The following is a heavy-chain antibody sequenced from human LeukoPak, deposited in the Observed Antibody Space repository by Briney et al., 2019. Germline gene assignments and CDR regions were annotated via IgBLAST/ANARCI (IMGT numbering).Heavy chain of an antibody. CDR2: IRYDGSNK. V-gene: IGHV3-30*02. Sequence: GGSLRLSCAASGFTFSSYGMHWVRQAPGKGLEWVAFIRYDGSNKYYADSVKGRFTISRDNSKNTLYLQMNSLRAEDTAVYYCAARDCSGGSCYFDYYYMDVWGKGTTVTISS. J-gene: IGHJ6*03. CDR1: GFTFSSYG. D-gene: IGHD2-15*01. CDR3: AARDCSGGSCYFDYYYMDV.